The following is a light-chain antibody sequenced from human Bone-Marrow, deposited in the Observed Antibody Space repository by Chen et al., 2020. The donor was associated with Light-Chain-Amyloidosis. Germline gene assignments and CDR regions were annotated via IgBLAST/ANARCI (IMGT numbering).Light chain of an antibody. V-gene: IGLV3-25*03. J-gene: IGLJ2*01. CDR3: QSADSSGTYEVI. CDR2: RDT. Sequence: YDLIQPPSVSVSPGETARISCSGDDLPTNDAFWYQQKPGQAPVLVIHRDTVRPTGISDRFSGSSAGTTTTLTNSGVQAEDEADYHCQSADSSGTYEVIFGGGTNLTVL. CDR1: DLPTND.